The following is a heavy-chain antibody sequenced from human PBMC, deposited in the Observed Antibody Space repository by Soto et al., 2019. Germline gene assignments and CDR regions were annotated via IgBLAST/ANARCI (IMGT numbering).Heavy chain of an antibody. J-gene: IGHJ6*02. Sequence: SETLSLTCAVSGASISTEGYTWSWIRQPPGKGLEWIGYIYPSGASNYNPSLRSRVTISLDASRNRFSLSVGSVTAADTAVYYCARATFGAVLHLEVWGQGTTVTVS. CDR2: IYPSGAS. D-gene: IGHD3-3*01. CDR1: GASISTEGYT. V-gene: IGHV4-30-2*01. CDR3: ARATFGAVLHLEV.